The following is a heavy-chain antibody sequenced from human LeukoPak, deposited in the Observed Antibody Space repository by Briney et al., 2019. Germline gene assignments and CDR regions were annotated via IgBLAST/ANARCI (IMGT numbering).Heavy chain of an antibody. D-gene: IGHD6-6*01. CDR2: IYPGDSDV. CDR1: GYNFTNYW. J-gene: IGHJ4*02. CDR3: ARQEQLGNFDY. V-gene: IGHV5-51*01. Sequence: GESLQISCKGSGYNFTNYWIGWVRQMPGIGLEWMGIIYPGDSDVRYSPSFQGQVTISADKSISTAYLQRSSLKASDTAMYYCARQEQLGNFDYWGQGTLVTVSS.